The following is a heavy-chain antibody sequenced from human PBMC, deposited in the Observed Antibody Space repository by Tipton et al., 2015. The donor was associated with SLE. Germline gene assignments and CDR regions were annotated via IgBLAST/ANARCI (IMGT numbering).Heavy chain of an antibody. D-gene: IGHD5-24*01. V-gene: IGHV4-4*02. CDR2: IYHSGST. Sequence: TLSLTCAISGDSISSTKWWTWVRQAPGKGLEWIGEIYHSGSTNYNPSLKSRLSISVDKSNNQFSLKMTSVTAADTAVYYRARFDGSVPVFEFWGQGTLVTVSS. J-gene: IGHJ4*02. CDR3: ARFDGSVPVFEF. CDR1: GDSISSTKW.